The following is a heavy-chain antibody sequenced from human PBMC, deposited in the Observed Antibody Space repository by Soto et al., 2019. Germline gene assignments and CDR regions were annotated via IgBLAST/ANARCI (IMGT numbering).Heavy chain of an antibody. D-gene: IGHD3-3*01. V-gene: IGHV1-69*12. CDR2: IIPIFGTA. CDR1: GGTFSSYA. Sequence: QVQLVQSGAEVKKPGSSVKVSCKASGGTFSSYAISWVRQAPGQGLEWMGGIIPIFGTANYAQKFQGRVTIPADDSRSTACSVLSSLRSEDTAVYYCARGDGRHLLLEAFDIWGQGTMVTVSS. J-gene: IGHJ3*02. CDR3: ARGDGRHLLLEAFDI.